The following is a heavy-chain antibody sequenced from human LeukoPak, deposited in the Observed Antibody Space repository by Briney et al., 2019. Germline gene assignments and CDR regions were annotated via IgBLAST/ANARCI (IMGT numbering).Heavy chain of an antibody. CDR1: GYTFTSYY. CDR2: INPSGGST. CDR3: ARDRVGANWFDP. J-gene: IGHJ5*02. V-gene: IGHV1-46*01. Sequence: ASVKVSCKASGYTFTSYYMHWVRQAPGQGLEWMGIINPSGGSTSYAQKFQGRVTMTRDMSTSTVYMELSSLRSEDTAVYYCARDRVGANWFDPWGQGTLVTVSS. D-gene: IGHD1-26*01.